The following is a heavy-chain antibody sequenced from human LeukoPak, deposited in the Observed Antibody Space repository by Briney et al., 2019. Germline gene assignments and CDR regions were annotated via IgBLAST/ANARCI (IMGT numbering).Heavy chain of an antibody. CDR1: GYTLTELS. CDR3: ATGRGLLDGYNNVGYAFDI. J-gene: IGHJ3*02. CDR2: FDPEDGGT. D-gene: IGHD5-24*01. V-gene: IGHV1-24*01. Sequence: ASVKVSCKVSGYTLTELSMHWVRQAPGKGLEWMGGFDPEDGGTIYAQKFQGRVTMTEDTSTDTAYMELSSLRSEDTAVYYCATGRGLLDGYNNVGYAFDIWGQGTMVTVSS.